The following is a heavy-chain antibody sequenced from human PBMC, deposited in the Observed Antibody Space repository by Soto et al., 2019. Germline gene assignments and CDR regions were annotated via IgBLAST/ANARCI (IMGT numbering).Heavy chain of an antibody. CDR2: ISTSSNLT. CDR3: ARGMKTAVFYGMDV. J-gene: IGHJ6*02. Sequence: PGGSLRLSCAASGFNFSRSSMNWVRQAPGKGLEWVASISTSSNLTYYEDSVKGRFTVSRDNTKNSMYLQMISLRAEDTAIYYCARGMKTAVFYGMDVWGQGATVTVSS. V-gene: IGHV3-21*01. CDR1: GFNFSRSS. D-gene: IGHD2-2*01.